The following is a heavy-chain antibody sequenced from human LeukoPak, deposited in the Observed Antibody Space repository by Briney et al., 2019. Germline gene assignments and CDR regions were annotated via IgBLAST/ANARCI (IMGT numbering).Heavy chain of an antibody. D-gene: IGHD6-13*01. Sequence: GASVKVSCKASGYTFSRYVMNWVRQAPGQGLEWMGWMNPNSGNTGYAQKFQGRVTMTRNTSISTAYMELSSLRSEDTAVYYCARGLIAERDFDYWGQGTLVTVSS. CDR1: GYTFSRYV. CDR2: MNPNSGNT. CDR3: ARGLIAERDFDY. J-gene: IGHJ4*02. V-gene: IGHV1-8*01.